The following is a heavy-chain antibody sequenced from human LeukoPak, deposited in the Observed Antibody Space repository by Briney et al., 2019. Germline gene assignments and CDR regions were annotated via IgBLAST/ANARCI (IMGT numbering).Heavy chain of an antibody. CDR2: INNSGST. D-gene: IGHD3-9*01. Sequence: PSETLSLTCAVYGGSFSGYYWSWIRQPPGKGLEWIGEINNSGSTNYNPSLKSRVTISVDTSKNQFSLKLSSVTAADTAVYYCARHYDILTGYADFDYWGQGTLVTVSS. J-gene: IGHJ4*02. CDR1: GGSFSGYY. V-gene: IGHV4-34*01. CDR3: ARHYDILTGYADFDY.